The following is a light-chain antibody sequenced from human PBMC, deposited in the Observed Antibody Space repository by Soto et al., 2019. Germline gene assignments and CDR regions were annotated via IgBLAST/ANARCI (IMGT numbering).Light chain of an antibody. J-gene: IGLJ3*02. CDR3: CSYAGSSTFAV. Sequence: QPVLTQPASVSGSPGQSITISCTGTSSDVGSYNLVSWYQQHPGKAPKLMIYEVSKRPSGVSNRFSGSKSGNTASLTISGLQAEDEADYSCCSYAGSSTFAVFGGGTKVTVL. CDR2: EVS. V-gene: IGLV2-23*02. CDR1: SSDVGSYNL.